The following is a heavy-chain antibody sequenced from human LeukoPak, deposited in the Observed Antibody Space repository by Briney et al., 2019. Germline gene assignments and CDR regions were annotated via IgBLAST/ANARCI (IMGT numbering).Heavy chain of an antibody. J-gene: IGHJ4*02. CDR1: GFTFKNYA. Sequence: GRSLSLSCAASGFTFKNYAMGGVRRAPGKGQEWVSTLSGAGGTYYADSVKGRFTVARDDSKNTLFLQMDSLRAEDTAVYYCAQVLGLVDPFDNWGQGTLVTVSS. V-gene: IGHV3-23*01. D-gene: IGHD3/OR15-3a*01. CDR3: AQVLGLVDPFDN. CDR2: LSGAGGT.